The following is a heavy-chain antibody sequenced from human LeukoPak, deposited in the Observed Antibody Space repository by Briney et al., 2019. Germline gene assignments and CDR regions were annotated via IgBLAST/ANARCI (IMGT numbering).Heavy chain of an antibody. J-gene: IGHJ4*02. CDR3: GRGGGSSFPGDY. V-gene: IGHV1-8*01. CDR1: GYTFTSYV. D-gene: IGHD6-13*01. Sequence: SSVKVSCKACGYTFTSYVINWVRQAAGQGREWMEWMNPNSGKTGYPQKFQGRMTMTRNTSLTPAYMELRGLISEARAVYSWGRGGGSSFPGDYWGQGTLVTVSS. CDR2: MNPNSGKT.